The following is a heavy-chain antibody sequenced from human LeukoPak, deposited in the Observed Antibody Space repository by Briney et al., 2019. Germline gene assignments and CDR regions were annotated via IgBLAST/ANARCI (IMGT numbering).Heavy chain of an antibody. CDR3: ARYRGDGYEGNYYGMDV. Sequence: ASVKVSCKASGYTFTSYDINWVRQATGQGLEWMGWMNPNSGNTGYAQKFQGRVTMTRNTPISTAYMELSSLRSEDTAVYYCARYRGDGYEGNYYGMDVWGQGTTVTVSS. D-gene: IGHD5-12*01. CDR1: GYTFTSYD. J-gene: IGHJ6*02. CDR2: MNPNSGNT. V-gene: IGHV1-8*01.